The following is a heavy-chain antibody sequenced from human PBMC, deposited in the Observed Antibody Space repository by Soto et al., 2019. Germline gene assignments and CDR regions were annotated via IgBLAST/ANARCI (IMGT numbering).Heavy chain of an antibody. D-gene: IGHD6-19*01. V-gene: IGHV3-23*01. CDR1: GFTFSSYA. J-gene: IGHJ4*02. CDR2: ISGSGGST. Sequence: GGSLRLSCAASGFTFSSYAMSWVRQAPGKGLEWVSAISGSGGSTYYADSVKGRFTISRDNSKNTLYLQMNSLRAEDTAVYYCARDISIAVAGNWGQGTLVTVSS. CDR3: ARDISIAVAGN.